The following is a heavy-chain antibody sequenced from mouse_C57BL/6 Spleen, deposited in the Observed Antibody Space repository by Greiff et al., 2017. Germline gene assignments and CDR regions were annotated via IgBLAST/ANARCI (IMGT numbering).Heavy chain of an antibody. Sequence: EVQRVESGEGLVKPGGSLKLSCAASGFTFSSYAMSWVRQTPVKRLEWVAYISSGGADIYYADTVKGRFTISRDNARNTLYLHMSSLTSEDTAMYYCTVYYYNYAYDMDYWGQGTSVTVSS. D-gene: IGHD2-1*01. V-gene: IGHV5-9-1*02. J-gene: IGHJ4*01. CDR2: ISSGGADI. CDR1: GFTFSSYA. CDR3: TVYYYNYAYDMDY.